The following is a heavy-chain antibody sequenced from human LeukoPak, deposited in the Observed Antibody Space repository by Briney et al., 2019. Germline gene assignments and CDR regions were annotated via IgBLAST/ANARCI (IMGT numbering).Heavy chain of an antibody. J-gene: IGHJ4*02. CDR2: INSNSSTI. CDR1: GFSFSNYN. V-gene: IGHV3-48*01. D-gene: IGHD3-22*01. Sequence: GGSLRLSCAASGFSFSNYNMNWVRQAPGKGLEWISYINSNSSTIYYADSVKGRFAISRDNAKNSLYLQMNSLRAEDTAVYYCARDSSGSLDYWGQGTLVTVSS. CDR3: ARDSSGSLDY.